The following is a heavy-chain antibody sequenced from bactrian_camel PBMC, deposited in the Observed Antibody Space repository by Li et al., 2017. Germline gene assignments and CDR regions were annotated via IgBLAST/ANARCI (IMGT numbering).Heavy chain of an antibody. CDR2: INSGGFST. CDR3: AATYRVGGGSRMFQENDWNY. CDR1: GFTFSATA. J-gene: IGHJ4*01. V-gene: IGHV3S40*01. D-gene: IGHD4*01. Sequence: VQLVESGGGLVQPGGSLRLSCAASGFTFSATAMSWVRQAPGKGLEWVSRINSGGFSTFYADSVKGRFTISRDDDKNTVYLQMNSLKPEDAGMYYCAATYRVGGGSRMFQENDWNYWGQGTQVTVS.